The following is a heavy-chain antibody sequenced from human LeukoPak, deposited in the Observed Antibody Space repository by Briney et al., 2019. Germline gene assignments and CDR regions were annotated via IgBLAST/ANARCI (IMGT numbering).Heavy chain of an antibody. CDR1: GFTLNIYA. CDR2: ISGSGVNT. D-gene: IGHD1-14*01. V-gene: IGHV3-23*01. CDR3: VKGYSGPPSSFAY. J-gene: IGHJ4*02. Sequence: GGSLTDTCAASGFTLNIYAMTWVRQAPGKGLEWVSIISGSGVNTYSADSVKGRFTISRDNSKNMLYLQMNSLRADDTAVYYCVKGYSGPPSSFAYWGEASLVTVSS.